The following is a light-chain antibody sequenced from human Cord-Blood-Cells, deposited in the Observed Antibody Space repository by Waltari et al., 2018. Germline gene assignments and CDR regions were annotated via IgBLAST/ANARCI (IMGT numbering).Light chain of an antibody. CDR2: DAS. CDR1: QSISSW. Sequence: DIQMTQSPSTLSASVGDRVTITCRASQSISSWLAWYQQKPEKAPKLLIYDASSLESGGPSRCSGSGSGTEFTLTISSLQPDDFATYYCQQYNSYSPWTFGQGTKVEIK. CDR3: QQYNSYSPWT. J-gene: IGKJ1*01. V-gene: IGKV1-5*01.